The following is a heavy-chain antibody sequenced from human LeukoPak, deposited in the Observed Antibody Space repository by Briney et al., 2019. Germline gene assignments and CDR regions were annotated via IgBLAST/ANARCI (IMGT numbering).Heavy chain of an antibody. CDR1: GFTFSSYA. Sequence: GGSLRLSCSASGFTFSSYAMTWVRQAPGKGLEWVSTVSSSDSSSYYADSVRGRFTISRDNSKNTLYLQMNSLRAEDTAVYYCAKGRGYCSGGSCYSDYWGQGTLVTVSS. J-gene: IGHJ4*02. CDR3: AKGRGYCSGGSCYSDY. V-gene: IGHV3-23*01. D-gene: IGHD2-15*01. CDR2: VSSSDSSS.